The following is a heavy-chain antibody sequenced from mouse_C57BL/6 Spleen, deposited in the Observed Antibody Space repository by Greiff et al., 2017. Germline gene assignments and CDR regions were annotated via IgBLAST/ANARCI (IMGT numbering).Heavy chain of an antibody. CDR3: ARGAQATDY. CDR2: IYPGDGDT. CDR1: GYAFSSSW. J-gene: IGHJ2*01. Sequence: ESGPELVKPGASVKISCKASGYAFSSSWMNWVKQRPGKGLEWIGRIYPGDGDTNYNGKFKGKATLTADKSSSTAYMQLSSLTSEDSAVYFCARGAQATDYWGQGTTLTVSS. V-gene: IGHV1-82*01. D-gene: IGHD3-2*02.